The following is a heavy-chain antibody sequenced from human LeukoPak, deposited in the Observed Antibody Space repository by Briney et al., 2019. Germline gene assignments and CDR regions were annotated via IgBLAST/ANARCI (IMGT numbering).Heavy chain of an antibody. J-gene: IGHJ4*02. V-gene: IGHV5-51*01. CDR2: IYPGDSDT. CDR1: GSIFTSYW. D-gene: IGHD3-3*01. CDR3: ARHIDRHAYGVVSY. Sequence: GASLQISCEGAGSIFTSYWIGWGRQVPGKGLERMGIIYPGDSDTRYSPSCQGQVTISADKSNSTAYLQWSSLKASDTAMYYCARHIDRHAYGVVSYWGQGTLVTVSS.